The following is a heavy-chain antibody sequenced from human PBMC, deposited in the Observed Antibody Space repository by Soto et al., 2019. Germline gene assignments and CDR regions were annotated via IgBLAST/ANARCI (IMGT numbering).Heavy chain of an antibody. D-gene: IGHD3-22*01. V-gene: IGHV1-18*01. CDR3: ARAHYYDSSGYYYIFDY. CDR2: ISAYNGNT. Sequence: ASVKVSCKASGYTFASYGISWVRQAPGQGLEWMGWISAYNGNTNYAQKLQGRVTMTTDTSTSTAYMELRSLRSDDTAVYYCARAHYYDSSGYYYIFDYWGQGTLVTVSS. J-gene: IGHJ4*02. CDR1: GYTFASYG.